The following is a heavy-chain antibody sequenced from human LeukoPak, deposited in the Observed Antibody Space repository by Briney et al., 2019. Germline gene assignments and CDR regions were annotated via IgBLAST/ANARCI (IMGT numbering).Heavy chain of an antibody. CDR1: GFTFNDYA. D-gene: IGHD4-11*01. V-gene: IGHV3-23*05. CDR2: FKTKYNQV. J-gene: IGHJ4*02. CDR3: ARSVPDYTRFDY. Sequence: GGSLRLSCVASGFTFNDYAMNWVRQAPGKGLEWVSTFKTKYNQVYYAESVGGRFTISTDNSKNTVFLQMNSLGAEDTALYYCARSVPDYTRFDYWGQGALVTVSS.